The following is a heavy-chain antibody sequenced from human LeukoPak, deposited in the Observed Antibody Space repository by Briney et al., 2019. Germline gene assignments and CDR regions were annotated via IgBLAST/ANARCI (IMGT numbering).Heavy chain of an antibody. D-gene: IGHD1-26*01. J-gene: IGHJ4*02. Sequence: GGSLRLSCAASGFTFSSYAMSCVRQAPGKGLEWVSAISGSGDRIHYADSVKGRFTISRDNSKNTLYLQMNSLRAEDTAVYFCAILHWELPTFWGYFDYWGQGTLVTVSS. V-gene: IGHV3-23*01. CDR2: ISGSGDRI. CDR1: GFTFSSYA. CDR3: AILHWELPTFWGYFDY.